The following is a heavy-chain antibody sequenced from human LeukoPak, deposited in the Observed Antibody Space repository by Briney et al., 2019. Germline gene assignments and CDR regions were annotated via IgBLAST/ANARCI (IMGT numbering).Heavy chain of an antibody. Sequence: GASVKVSCKASGYTFTGYYMHWVRQAPGQGLEWMGWINPNSGGTNYAQKFQGRVTMTRDTSISTAYMELSRLRSDDTAVYYCARVRWAAAGIETFDYWGQGTLVTVSS. CDR2: INPNSGGT. J-gene: IGHJ4*02. CDR1: GYTFTGYY. CDR3: ARVRWAAAGIETFDY. D-gene: IGHD6-13*01. V-gene: IGHV1-2*02.